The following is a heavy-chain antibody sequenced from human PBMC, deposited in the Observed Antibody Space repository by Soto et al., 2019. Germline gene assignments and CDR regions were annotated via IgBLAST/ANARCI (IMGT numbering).Heavy chain of an antibody. J-gene: IGHJ6*02. CDR3: ARGYYDFWSGYYISPYGMDV. V-gene: IGHV3-11*01. CDR2: ISSRGSSI. CDR1: GFTFSDYY. D-gene: IGHD3-3*01. Sequence: PGGSLRLSCAVSGFTFSDYYMSWIRQAPGKGLEWVSYISSRGSSIYYADSVTGRFTISRDNAKNSLYLQMNGLRAEDTAVYYCARGYYDFWSGYYISPYGMDVWGQGTTVTVSS.